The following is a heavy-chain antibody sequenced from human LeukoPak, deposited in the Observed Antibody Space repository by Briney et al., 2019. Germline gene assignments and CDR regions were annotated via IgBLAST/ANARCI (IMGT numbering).Heavy chain of an antibody. Sequence: PGGSLRLSCAASGFTFSSYAMRWVRQAPGKGLEWVSTISGSGGSTYYADSVKGRFTISRANYKNTLYLQMTSLRADDTAVYYCAKDQAPTDYDSSGYYLFDSWGQGARVTVSS. CDR3: AKDQAPTDYDSSGYYLFDS. J-gene: IGHJ4*02. V-gene: IGHV3-23*01. CDR2: ISGSGGST. CDR1: GFTFSSYA. D-gene: IGHD3-22*01.